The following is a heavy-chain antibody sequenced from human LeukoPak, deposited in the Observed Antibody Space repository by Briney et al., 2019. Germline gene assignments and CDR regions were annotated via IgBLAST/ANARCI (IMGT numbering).Heavy chain of an antibody. CDR1: GGSFSGYY. CDR3: ARLPGRYGSSDY. CDR2: INHSGST. J-gene: IGHJ4*02. Sequence: SETLSLTCAVYGGSFSGYYWSWIRQPPGKGLEWIGEINHSGSTNYNPSLKSRVTISVDTSKNQFSLKLSSVTAADTAVYYCARLPGRYGSSDYWGQGTLVTVSS. V-gene: IGHV4-34*01. D-gene: IGHD6-6*01.